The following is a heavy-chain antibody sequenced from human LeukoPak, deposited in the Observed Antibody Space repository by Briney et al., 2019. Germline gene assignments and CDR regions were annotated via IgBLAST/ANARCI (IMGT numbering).Heavy chain of an antibody. Sequence: GGSLRLSCEVSGFTFSSYSMNWVRQAPGKGLEWVSYISSSSSTIYYADSVKGRFTISRDHAKNSLYLQMDSLRAEDTALYYCARDQRNGYNYGAFDIWGQGTMVTVSS. CDR1: GFTFSSYS. V-gene: IGHV3-48*01. J-gene: IGHJ3*02. D-gene: IGHD5-24*01. CDR3: ARDQRNGYNYGAFDI. CDR2: ISSSSSTI.